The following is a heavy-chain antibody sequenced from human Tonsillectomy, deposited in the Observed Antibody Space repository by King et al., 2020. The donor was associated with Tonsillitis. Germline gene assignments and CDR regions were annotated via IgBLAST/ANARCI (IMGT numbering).Heavy chain of an antibody. CDR2: FYYSGTT. D-gene: IGHD6-13*01. V-gene: IGHV4-59*01. J-gene: IGHJ4*02. CDR3: ARTSAAADLDY. Sequence: QLQESGPGLVKPSETLSLTCSVSGGSISGYYWSWIRQPPGKGLEWIGYFYYSGTTNYNPSLKSRVTISGDTSKNQFSLKVTSVTAADTAVYYCARTSAAADLDYWGQGTLVTVSS. CDR1: GGSISGYY.